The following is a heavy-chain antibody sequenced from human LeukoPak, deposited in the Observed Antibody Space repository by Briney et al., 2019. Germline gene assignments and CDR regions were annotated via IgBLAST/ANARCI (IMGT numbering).Heavy chain of an antibody. D-gene: IGHD3-10*01. CDR1: GGTFSSYA. CDR2: IIPILGIA. J-gene: IGHJ4*02. CDR3: ARDPYGSGSYDY. V-gene: IGHV1-69*04. Sequence: GSSVKVSCKASGGTFSSYAISWVRQAPGQGLEWMGRIIPILGIANYAQKFQGRVTITADKSTSTAYMELSSLRSEDTAVYYCARDPYGSGSYDYWGQGTLVTVSS.